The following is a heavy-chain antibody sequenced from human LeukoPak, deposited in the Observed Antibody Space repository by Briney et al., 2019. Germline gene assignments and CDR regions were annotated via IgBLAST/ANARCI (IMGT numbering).Heavy chain of an antibody. CDR1: GGSISSSSYY. CDR2: IYYSGST. J-gene: IGHJ4*02. V-gene: IGHV4-39*07. D-gene: IGHD6-19*01. CDR3: ARVNGGAVAGNSYFDY. Sequence: PSETLSLTCTVSGGSISSSSYYWGWIRQPPGKGLEWIGSIYYSGSTYYNPSLKSRVTISVDTSKNQFSLKLSSVTDAATAVYYCARVNGGAVAGNSYFDYWGQGTLVTVSS.